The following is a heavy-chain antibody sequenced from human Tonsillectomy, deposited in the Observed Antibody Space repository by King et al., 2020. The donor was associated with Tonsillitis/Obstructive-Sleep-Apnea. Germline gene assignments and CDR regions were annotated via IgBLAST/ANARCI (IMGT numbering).Heavy chain of an antibody. J-gene: IGHJ4*02. CDR3: ARLRYSSTSSSSVDVDY. V-gene: IGHV3-33*01. CDR2: IWYDGSNK. D-gene: IGHD2-2*01. Sequence: VQLVESGGGVVQPGRSLRLSCAASGFTFSSYGMHWVRQAPGKGLEWVAVIWYDGSNKYYADSVKGRLTISRDNSKNTLYLQMNSLRAEDTAVYYCARLRYSSTSSSSVDVDYWGQGTLVTVSS. CDR1: GFTFSSYG.